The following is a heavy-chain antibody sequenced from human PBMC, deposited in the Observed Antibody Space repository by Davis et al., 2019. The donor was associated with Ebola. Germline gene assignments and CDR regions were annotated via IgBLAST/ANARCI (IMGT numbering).Heavy chain of an antibody. CDR2: ISGSGGST. CDR3: ARMPPRSLVAFDM. J-gene: IGHJ3*02. D-gene: IGHD5-24*01. Sequence: GGSLRLSCTDSVITFSSYAMTWVRQAPGKGLEWVSAISGSGGSTYYADSVKGRFTISRENSKNTVDLQINRLSADDTALYFCARMPPRSLVAFDMWGQGTLVTVSS. V-gene: IGHV3-23*01. CDR1: VITFSSYA.